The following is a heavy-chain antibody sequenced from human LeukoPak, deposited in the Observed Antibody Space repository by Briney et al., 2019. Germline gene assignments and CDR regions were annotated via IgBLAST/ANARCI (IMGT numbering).Heavy chain of an antibody. CDR3: ARGDDSGYYDYFDY. J-gene: IGHJ4*02. CDR1: GFTVDSNY. D-gene: IGHD3-22*01. V-gene: IGHV3-53*01. Sequence: PGGSLGLSCAASGFTVDSNYLSWVRQAPGKELEWVSTIYTGGNTYYAASVKGRFTISRDFSKNTVFLHMNSLRAEDTAMYYCARGDDSGYYDYFDYWGQGALVTVSS. CDR2: IYTGGNT.